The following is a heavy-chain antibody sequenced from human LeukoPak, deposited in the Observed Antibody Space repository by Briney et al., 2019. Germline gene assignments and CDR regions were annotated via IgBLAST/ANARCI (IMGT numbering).Heavy chain of an antibody. D-gene: IGHD3-22*01. CDR1: GFSFNTYA. CDR2: VRHDGNNK. J-gene: IGHJ5*02. V-gene: IGHV3-30*02. CDR3: AKGVRMIVVAPGS. Sequence: GGSLRLSCAASGFSFNTYAMHWVRQAPGKGLEWLAFVRHDGNNKYEADSVKGRFTICRDNSKNTVYLQMNSLRSEDTAVYYCAKGVRMIVVAPGSWGQGTLVTVSS.